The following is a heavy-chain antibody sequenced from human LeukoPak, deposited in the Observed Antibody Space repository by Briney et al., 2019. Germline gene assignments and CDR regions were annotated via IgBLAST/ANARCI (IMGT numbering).Heavy chain of an antibody. D-gene: IGHD2-21*01. Sequence: ASVKVSCKASGFTFTDYYMHWVRQAPGQGLEWMGWINPNSGGTNYAQKFQGTVTMTRDTSISTAYMELSRLRSDDTAVYYCARDGHLSYQSIGMFPDYWGQGTRVTVSS. CDR2: INPNSGGT. CDR3: ARDGHLSYQSIGMFPDY. J-gene: IGHJ4*02. CDR1: GFTFTDYY. V-gene: IGHV1-2*02.